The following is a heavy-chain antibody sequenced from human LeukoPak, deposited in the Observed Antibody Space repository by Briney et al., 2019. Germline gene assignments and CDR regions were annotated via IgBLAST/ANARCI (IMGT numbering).Heavy chain of an antibody. V-gene: IGHV1-2*02. J-gene: IGHJ6*02. CDR1: GYTFTRYY. D-gene: IGHD2-2*02. CDR2: INPNSGGT. CDR3: ARDWADIVVVPAAIQDYYYGMDV. Sequence: ASVKVSCKASGYTFTRYYMHWVRQAPGQGLEWMGWINPNSGGTNYAQKFQGRVTMTRDTSISTAYMELSRLRSDDTAVYYCARDWADIVVVPAAIQDYYYGMDVWGQGTTVTVSS.